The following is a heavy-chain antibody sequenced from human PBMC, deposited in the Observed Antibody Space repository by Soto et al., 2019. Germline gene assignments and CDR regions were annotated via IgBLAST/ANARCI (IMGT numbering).Heavy chain of an antibody. V-gene: IGHV3-30*03. J-gene: IGHJ3*02. CDR2: ISYDGSNK. Sequence: GGSXSLSGTASVFTFGIYGSDGIGQAPGKGRGWVAVISYDGSNKYYADSVKGRFTISRYNSKNTQYLQMNSLRAEDTAVYYCASVVVNDIWDDFDIWGQGTMVTVSS. CDR1: VFTFGIYG. D-gene: IGHD2-21*01. CDR3: ASVVVNDIWDDFDI.